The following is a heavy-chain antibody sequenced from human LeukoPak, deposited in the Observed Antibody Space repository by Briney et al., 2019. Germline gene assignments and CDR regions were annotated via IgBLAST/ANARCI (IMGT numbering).Heavy chain of an antibody. CDR1: GFTFSSYS. CDR2: ISYDGSNK. Sequence: GRSLRLSCAASGFTFSSYSIHWVRQAPGKGLEWVAVISYDGSNKYYAVSVKGRFTISRDNSKNTLYLQINSLRAEDTAVYYCAREPFGGYQYYYYYYGMDVWGKGTTVTVSS. D-gene: IGHD3-16*01. J-gene: IGHJ6*04. CDR3: AREPFGGYQYYYYYYGMDV. V-gene: IGHV3-30*04.